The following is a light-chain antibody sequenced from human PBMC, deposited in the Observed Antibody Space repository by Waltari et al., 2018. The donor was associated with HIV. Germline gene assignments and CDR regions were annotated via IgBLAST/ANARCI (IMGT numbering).Light chain of an antibody. CDR3: ASYTHRSTLV. Sequence: QSALTQPASVSGSPGQSITIPCTGTSGDVGGFDFVSWYQQYPGTAPKVIISDVTNRPSGVSRRFSGSKSGNTASLTISGLRDEDEAYYYCASYTHRSTLVFGGGTKVTVL. CDR1: SGDVGGFDF. V-gene: IGLV2-14*03. CDR2: DVT. J-gene: IGLJ3*02.